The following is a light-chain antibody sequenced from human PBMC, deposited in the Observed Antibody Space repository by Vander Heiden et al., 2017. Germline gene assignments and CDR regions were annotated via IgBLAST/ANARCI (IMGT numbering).Light chain of an antibody. CDR2: AAS. Sequence: DIQMTQSPSSMSASVGDRVTITCWATRRIINDLAWYQQKPGKAPKRPIYAASSMKSGVPERFSGSGSGTEFTLTISRLQPEDFAMYYCLQHNSYLLTFGQGTKLEIK. J-gene: IGKJ2*01. V-gene: IGKV1-17*01. CDR1: RRIIND. CDR3: LQHNSYLLT.